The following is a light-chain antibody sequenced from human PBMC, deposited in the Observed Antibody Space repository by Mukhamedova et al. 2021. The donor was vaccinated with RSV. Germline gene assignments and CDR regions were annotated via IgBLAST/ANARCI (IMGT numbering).Light chain of an antibody. CDR2: KAS. J-gene: IGKJ2*01. V-gene: IGKV1-5*03. Sequence: WYQRRVHGKAPNLLIYKASSLETGVPSRFSGSGSGTDFTLIISSLQPDDVGTYYCQQYNTYPYTFGQGTKLEI. CDR3: QQYNTYPYT.